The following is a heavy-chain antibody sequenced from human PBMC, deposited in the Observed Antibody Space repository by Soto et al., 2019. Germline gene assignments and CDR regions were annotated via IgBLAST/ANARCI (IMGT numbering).Heavy chain of an antibody. V-gene: IGHV3-30-3*01. CDR3: ASSSRGRGVRWDYFDY. J-gene: IGHJ4*02. Sequence: QVQLVESGGGVVQPGRSLRLSCAASGFTFSSYAMHWVRQAPGKGLEWVAVISYDGSNKYYADSVKGRFTISRDNSKNTLYLQMNSLRAEDTAVYYCASSSRGRGVRWDYFDYWGQGTLVTVSS. CDR1: GFTFSSYA. CDR2: ISYDGSNK. D-gene: IGHD6-6*01.